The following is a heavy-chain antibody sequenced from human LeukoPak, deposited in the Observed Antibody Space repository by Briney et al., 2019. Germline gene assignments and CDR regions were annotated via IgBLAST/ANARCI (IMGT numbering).Heavy chain of an antibody. V-gene: IGHV3-23*01. D-gene: IGHD3-16*01. Sequence: GGSLRLSCAASGFTFSSDAMSWVRQAPGKGLELVSAISGGGGSTYYAASVKCRFTISRDNSKNTLYLQMNSLRAEDTAVYYCAKPLGGALMVVDYWGQGTLVTVSS. CDR3: AKPLGGALMVVDY. CDR1: GFTFSSDA. CDR2: ISGGGGST. J-gene: IGHJ4*02.